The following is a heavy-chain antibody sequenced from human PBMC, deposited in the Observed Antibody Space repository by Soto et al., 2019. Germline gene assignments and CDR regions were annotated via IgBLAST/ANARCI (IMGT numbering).Heavy chain of an antibody. V-gene: IGHV4-34*01. J-gene: IGHJ3*02. Sequence: SETLSLTCAVYAGSFSPYYWNWIRQSPGKGPEWIGQIKHSGSSNYNPSLRSRVSISVDMSKHQFCLGLTSVTAADTAVCYCARGGSSDWQVALDIWGQGTMVTVSS. CDR1: AGSFSPYY. CDR2: IKHSGSS. D-gene: IGHD6-19*01. CDR3: ARGGSSDWQVALDI.